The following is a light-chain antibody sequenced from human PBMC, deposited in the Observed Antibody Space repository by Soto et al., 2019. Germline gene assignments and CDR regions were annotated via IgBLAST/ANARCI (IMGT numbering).Light chain of an antibody. J-gene: IGLJ1*01. CDR2: EVS. Sequence: QSALTRPASVSGSPGQSLTISCTGTSSDVGGYNYVSWYQQHPGKAPKLMIYEVSNRLSGVSNRFSGSKSGNTASLTISGLQAEDEADYYCSSYTSSSTLVFGTGTKVTVL. CDR1: SSDVGGYNY. CDR3: SSYTSSSTLV. V-gene: IGLV2-14*01.